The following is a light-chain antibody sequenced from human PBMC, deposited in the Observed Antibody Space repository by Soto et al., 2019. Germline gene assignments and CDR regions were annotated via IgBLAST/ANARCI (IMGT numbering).Light chain of an antibody. V-gene: IGLV3-21*04. J-gene: IGLJ1*01. CDR1: NIGSKS. Sequence: SSELTQPPSVSVAPGKTARITCGGNNIGSKSVHWYQQKPGQAPVLVIYYDSDRPSGIPERFSGSNSGNTATLTINRVEAGDEADYYCQVWDSSSDHYVFGTGTKVTVL. CDR3: QVWDSSSDHYV. CDR2: YDS.